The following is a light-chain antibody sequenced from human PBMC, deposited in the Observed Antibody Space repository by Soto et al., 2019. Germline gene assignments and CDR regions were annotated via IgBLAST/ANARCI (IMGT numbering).Light chain of an antibody. V-gene: IGLV2-11*01. CDR1: SSDVGGYNC. CDR3: CSHSASYTFV. Sequence: QSALTQPRSVSGSPGQSVTISCTGTSSDVGGYNCVSWYQQHPGKAPQPIIYDVTQRPSGVPDRFSGSKSGNTASLSISGLQAEDEADYYCCSHSASYTFVFGNGTKVTVL. CDR2: DVT. J-gene: IGLJ1*01.